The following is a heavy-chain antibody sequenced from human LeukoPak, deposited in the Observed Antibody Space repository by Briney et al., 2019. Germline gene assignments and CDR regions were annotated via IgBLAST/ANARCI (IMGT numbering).Heavy chain of an antibody. Sequence: PGGSLRLSCAASGFTFDDYAMHWVRQAPGKGLEWVSLISGDGGSTYYADSVKGRFTISRDNSKNSLYLQMNSLRTEDTALYYCAKVCGGDCSSDAFDIWGQGTIVTVSS. J-gene: IGHJ3*02. V-gene: IGHV3-43*02. CDR2: ISGDGGST. CDR3: AKVCGGDCSSDAFDI. D-gene: IGHD2-21*02. CDR1: GFTFDDYA.